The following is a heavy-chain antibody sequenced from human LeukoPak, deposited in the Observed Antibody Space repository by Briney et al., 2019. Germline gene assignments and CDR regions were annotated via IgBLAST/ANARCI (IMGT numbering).Heavy chain of an antibody. V-gene: IGHV3-74*01. J-gene: IGHJ5*02. D-gene: IGHD3-10*01. CDR1: GFTFSSYW. CDR2: INSDGSST. CDR3: ARDPTMVRGVLKFPYNWFDP. Sequence: GGSLRLSCAASGFTFSSYWMYWVRQAPGKGLVWVSRINSDGSSTSYADSVKGRFTISRDNAKNTLYLQMNSLRAEDTAVYYCARDPTMVRGVLKFPYNWFDPWGQGTLVTVSS.